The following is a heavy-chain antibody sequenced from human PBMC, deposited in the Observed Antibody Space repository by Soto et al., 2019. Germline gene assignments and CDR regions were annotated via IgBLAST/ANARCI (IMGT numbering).Heavy chain of an antibody. V-gene: IGHV3-23*01. CDR3: ARHILGEGLSLRYMDV. CDR2: ISGSGTRT. J-gene: IGHJ6*03. CDR1: GFTFSTYA. D-gene: IGHD3-16*01. Sequence: GGSLRLSCAASGFTFSTYAMSWVRQAPGKGLEWVSAISGSGTRTYNTDSVKGRFTISRDNSKNTLYLQMNSLRAEDTAVYYCARHILGEGLSLRYMDVWGKGTTVTVSS.